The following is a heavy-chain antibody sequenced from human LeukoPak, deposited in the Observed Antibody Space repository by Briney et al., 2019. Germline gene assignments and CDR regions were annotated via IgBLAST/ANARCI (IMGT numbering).Heavy chain of an antibody. D-gene: IGHD2-2*01. CDR3: ARDYPGIVVVPAATHYYYYYYMDV. CDR2: IYTSGST. CDR1: GGSISSYY. J-gene: IGHJ6*03. V-gene: IGHV4-4*07. Sequence: PSETQSLTCTVSGGSISSYYWSWIRQPAGKGLEWIGRIYTSGSTNHNPSLKSRVTMSVDTSKNQFSLKLSSVTAADTAVYYCARDYPGIVVVPAATHYYYYYYMDVWGKGTTVTVSS.